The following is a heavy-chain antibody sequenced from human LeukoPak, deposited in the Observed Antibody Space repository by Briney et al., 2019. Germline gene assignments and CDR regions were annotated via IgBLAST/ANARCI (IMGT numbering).Heavy chain of an antibody. V-gene: IGHV3-30*18. CDR1: GFTFSSYG. CDR3: AKDDLDP. Sequence: PGRSLRLSCAASGFTFSSYGMHWVRQAPGKGLEWVAVISYDGSNKYYADSVKGRFTISRDNSKNTLYLQMNSLRAVDTAVYYCAKDDLDPWGQGTLVTVSS. J-gene: IGHJ5*02. CDR2: ISYDGSNK.